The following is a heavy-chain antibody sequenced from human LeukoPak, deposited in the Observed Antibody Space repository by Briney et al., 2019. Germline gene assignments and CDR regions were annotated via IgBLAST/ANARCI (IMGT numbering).Heavy chain of an antibody. V-gene: IGHV1-18*01. D-gene: IGHD6-19*01. Sequence: GASVKVSCKASGYTFTSYGISWVRQAPGQGLEWMGWISAYNGNTNYAQKLQGRVTMTTDTSTSTAYMELRSLRSDDTAVYYCARDQYSSGWGGWFDPWGQGTLVTVSS. J-gene: IGHJ5*02. CDR2: ISAYNGNT. CDR3: ARDQYSSGWGGWFDP. CDR1: GYTFTSYG.